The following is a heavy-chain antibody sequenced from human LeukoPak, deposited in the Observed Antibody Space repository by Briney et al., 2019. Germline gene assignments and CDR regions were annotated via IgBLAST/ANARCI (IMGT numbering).Heavy chain of an antibody. J-gene: IGHJ5*01. CDR1: GFAFSFYA. CDR3: AKPISGGLAVTADWFDP. D-gene: IGHD6-19*01. Sequence: GGSLRPSCAASGFAFSFYAMSWLRQPPGKGLEWVSTINANSGTTSYAASVRGRFTISRDNSKNTLYLQLNTLRAEDTALYYCAKPISGGLAVTADWFDPWGQGTLVVVSS. V-gene: IGHV3-23*01. CDR2: INANSGTT.